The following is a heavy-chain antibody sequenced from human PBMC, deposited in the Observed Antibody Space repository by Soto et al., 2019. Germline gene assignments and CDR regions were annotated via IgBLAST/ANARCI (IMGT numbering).Heavy chain of an antibody. V-gene: IGHV3-7*01. D-gene: IGHD3-3*01. Sequence: GGSLRLSCASSGFTFSRYWMSWFRQAPGKELKRVANIKQDGSEKYYVDSVKGRFTISRDNAKNSLYLQMNILRAEDMAVYYCARDSYDFWSGSDAFDIWGQGTMVTVSS. J-gene: IGHJ3*02. CDR2: IKQDGSEK. CDR1: GFTFSRYW. CDR3: ARDSYDFWSGSDAFDI.